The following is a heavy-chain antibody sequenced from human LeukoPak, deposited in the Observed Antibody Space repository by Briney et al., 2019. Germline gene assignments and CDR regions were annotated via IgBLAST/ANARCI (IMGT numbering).Heavy chain of an antibody. V-gene: IGHV1-69*13. J-gene: IGHJ5*02. CDR2: IIPIFGTA. CDR1: GGTFISYA. Sequence: GASVKVSCKASGGTFISYAISWVRQAPGQGLEWMGGIIPIFGTANYAQKFQGRVTITADESTSTAYMELSSLRSEDTAVYYCARQTTSGYPWFDPWGQGTLVTVSS. CDR3: ARQTTSGYPWFDP. D-gene: IGHD5-12*01.